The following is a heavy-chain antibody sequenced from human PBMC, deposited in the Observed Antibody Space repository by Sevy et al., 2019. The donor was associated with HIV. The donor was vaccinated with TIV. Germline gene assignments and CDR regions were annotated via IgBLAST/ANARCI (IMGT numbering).Heavy chain of an antibody. CDR2: ISSSSSYI. V-gene: IGHV3-21*01. J-gene: IGHJ3*02. CDR1: GFTFSSYS. Sequence: GGSLRLSCAASGFTFSSYSMNWVRQAPGKGLEWVSSISSSSSYIYYADSVKGRFTISRDNAKNTLYLQMKSLRDEETAVYYCARDWGGGAFDIWGQGTMVTVSS. D-gene: IGHD3-16*01. CDR3: ARDWGGGAFDI.